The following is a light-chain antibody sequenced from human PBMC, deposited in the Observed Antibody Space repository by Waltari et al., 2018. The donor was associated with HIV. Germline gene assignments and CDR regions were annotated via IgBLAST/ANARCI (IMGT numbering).Light chain of an antibody. J-gene: IGLJ2*01. V-gene: IGLV2-23*01. CDR3: CSYAGSSTPYVV. Sequence: QSALTQPVSVSGSPGQSITISCTGTSSDVGSYNLVSWYQQHPGKAPKLMIYEGSKRPSGVSNRFSGSKSGNTASLTISGLQAEDEADYYCCSYAGSSTPYVVFGGGTKLTVL. CDR2: EGS. CDR1: SSDVGSYNL.